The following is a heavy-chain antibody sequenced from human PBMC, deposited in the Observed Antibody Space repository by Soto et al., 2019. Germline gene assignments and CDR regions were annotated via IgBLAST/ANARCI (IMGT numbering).Heavy chain of an antibody. CDR3: ARSNSSSWYGDYYYYGMDV. CDR2: IIPIFGTA. J-gene: IGHJ6*02. CDR1: GGTFSSYA. Sequence: SVKVSCKASGGTFSSYAISWVRQAPGQGLEWMGGIIPIFGTANYAQKFQGRVTITADESTSTAYMELSSLRSEDTAVYYCARSNSSSWYGDYYYYGMDVWGQGTTVTVSS. V-gene: IGHV1-69*13. D-gene: IGHD6-13*01.